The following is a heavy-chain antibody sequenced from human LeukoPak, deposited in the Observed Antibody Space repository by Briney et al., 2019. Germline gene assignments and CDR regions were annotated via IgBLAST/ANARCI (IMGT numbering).Heavy chain of an antibody. D-gene: IGHD3-22*01. Sequence: GGSLRLSCAASGFTFSSYWMSWVRQAPGKGLEWVANIKQDGSEKYYVDSVKGRFTISRDNAKNSLYLQMNSLRAEDTAVYYCASTRVLWLFDYWGQGTLVPVSS. J-gene: IGHJ4*02. V-gene: IGHV3-7*01. CDR2: IKQDGSEK. CDR3: ASTRVLWLFDY. CDR1: GFTFSSYW.